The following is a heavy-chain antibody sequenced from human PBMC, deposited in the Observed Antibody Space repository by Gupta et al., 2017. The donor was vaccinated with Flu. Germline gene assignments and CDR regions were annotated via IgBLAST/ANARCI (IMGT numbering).Heavy chain of an antibody. D-gene: IGHD1-1*01. CDR3: ARDSGWKYFDY. J-gene: IGHJ4*02. CDR2: MSNDGRNK. Sequence: WVRQAQGKVLEWLAVMSNDGRNKYYADSVRGRFTISRDNSKNTLFLQMNSLRAEDKAVYYCARDSGWKYFDYWGQGTMVTVSS. V-gene: IGHV3-30*03.